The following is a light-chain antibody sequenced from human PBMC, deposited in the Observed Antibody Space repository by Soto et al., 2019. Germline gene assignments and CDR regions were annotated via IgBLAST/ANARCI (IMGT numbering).Light chain of an antibody. Sequence: DIQMTQSPTSLSASIGDRVTISCQASQDITKSLNWYQQKAGKAPKVLIYDASNLETGVPSRFSGTGSGTEFTLTISTLRPEDVATYYCQQFAHLPTFGGGTKVDIK. CDR2: DAS. J-gene: IGKJ4*01. CDR1: QDITKS. CDR3: QQFAHLPT. V-gene: IGKV1-33*01.